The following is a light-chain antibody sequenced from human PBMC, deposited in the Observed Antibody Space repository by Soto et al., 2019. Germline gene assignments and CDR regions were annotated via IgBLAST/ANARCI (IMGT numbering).Light chain of an antibody. V-gene: IGLV3-21*04. CDR2: YDS. J-gene: IGLJ2*01. Sequence: SCELTQPPSVSVAPGKTARITCGGNNIGSKSVHWYQQKPGQAPVLVIYYDSDRPSGIPERFSGSNSGNTATLTISRVEAGDEADYYCQVWDSSSDHHVVFGGGTKVTVL. CDR3: QVWDSSSDHHVV. CDR1: NIGSKS.